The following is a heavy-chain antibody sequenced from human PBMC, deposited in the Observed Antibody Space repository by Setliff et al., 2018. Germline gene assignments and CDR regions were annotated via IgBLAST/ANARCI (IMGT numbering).Heavy chain of an antibody. CDR3: VREGVDTRSSTDYRYYMDV. V-gene: IGHV1-69*05. CDR1: GDTFRSYG. J-gene: IGHJ6*03. Sequence: SVKVSCKASGDTFRSYGISWVRQAPGQGLEWMGGTIPMFGSTSYAQKFQGRVTIITDESTTTAYVELSSLGSEDTAVYYCVREGVDTRSSTDYRYYMDVWGKGTTVTVSS. CDR2: TIPMFGST. D-gene: IGHD5-18*01.